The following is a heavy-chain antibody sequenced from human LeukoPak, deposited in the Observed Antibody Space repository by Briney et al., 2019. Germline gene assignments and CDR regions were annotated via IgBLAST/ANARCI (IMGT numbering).Heavy chain of an antibody. CDR3: ARDPPVVVTAQGYYYGMDV. CDR2: IIPILGIA. V-gene: IGHV1-69*04. CDR1: GGTFSSYA. J-gene: IGHJ6*02. D-gene: IGHD2-21*02. Sequence: ASVKVSCKASGGTFSSYAISWVRQAPGQGLEWMGRIIPILGIANYAQKFQGRVTITADKSTSIAYMELSSLRSEDTAVYYCARDPPVVVTAQGYYYGMDVWGQGTTVTVSS.